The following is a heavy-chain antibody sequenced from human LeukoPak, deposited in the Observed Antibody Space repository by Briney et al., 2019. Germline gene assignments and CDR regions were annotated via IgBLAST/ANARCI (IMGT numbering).Heavy chain of an antibody. CDR1: GFTFSSYA. V-gene: IGHV1-2*02. CDR2: INPNSGGT. Sequence: GGSLRLSCAASGFTFSSYAMHWVRQAPGQGLEWMGWINPNSGGTNYAQKFQGRVTMTRDTSISTAYMELSRLRSDDTAVYYCARASMIVDHDAFDIWGQGTMVTVSS. J-gene: IGHJ3*02. CDR3: ARASMIVDHDAFDI. D-gene: IGHD3-22*01.